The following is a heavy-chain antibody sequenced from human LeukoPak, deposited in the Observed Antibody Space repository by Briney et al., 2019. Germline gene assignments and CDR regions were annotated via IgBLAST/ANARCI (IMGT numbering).Heavy chain of an antibody. D-gene: IGHD6-19*01. J-gene: IGHJ4*02. CDR3: AKERNLEIAVAGTIFDY. V-gene: IGHV3-66*01. CDR2: IYSGGDT. Sequence: GGSLRLSCAASGFTVRSYYMAWVRQAPGKGLEWVSVIYSGGDTYYADSVKGRFTISRDNSRNIIYLEMSSLKAEDTAVYYCAKERNLEIAVAGTIFDYWGQGTLVTDSS. CDR1: GFTVRSYY.